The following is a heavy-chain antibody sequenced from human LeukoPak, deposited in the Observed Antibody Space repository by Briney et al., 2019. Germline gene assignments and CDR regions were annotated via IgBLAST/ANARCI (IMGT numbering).Heavy chain of an antibody. D-gene: IGHD5-18*01. Sequence: GGSLRLSCVASGLTVSNHWMSWVRRAPGKGLEWVANIREERGQEYYVDSVKGRFTISKNSAKNSLYLQMNTLRVEDTAMYYCASLDTAKQPLTNHWGQGTLVTVSS. CDR2: IREERGQE. CDR1: GLTVSNHW. J-gene: IGHJ5*02. CDR3: ASLDTAKQPLTNH. V-gene: IGHV3-7*03.